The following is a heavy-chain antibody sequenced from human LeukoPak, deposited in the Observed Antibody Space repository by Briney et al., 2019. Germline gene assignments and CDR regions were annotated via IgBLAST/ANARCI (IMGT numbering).Heavy chain of an antibody. CDR3: AKDEDGAFDP. Sequence: PGGSLRLSCAASGFTFTNYAMSWVRQAPGKGLEWVSTASGSGGSTYYADSVKGRFTVSRDSSKNTLYLQMNSLRAEDTAVYYCAKDEDGAFDPWGQGTLVTVSS. D-gene: IGHD5-24*01. CDR2: ASGSGGST. CDR1: GFTFTNYA. V-gene: IGHV3-23*01. J-gene: IGHJ5*02.